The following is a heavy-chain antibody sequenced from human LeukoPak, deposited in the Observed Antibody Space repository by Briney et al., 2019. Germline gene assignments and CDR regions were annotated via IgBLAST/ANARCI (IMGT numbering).Heavy chain of an antibody. Sequence: GGSLRLSCAASGFTFSTYTMYRVRQAPGKGLEWVSSISSSSSYIYYADSVKGRFTISGDNAKSSLYLQMNSLRAEDTAVYYCTRVGSGWYLDWGQGTLVTVSS. CDR3: TRVGSGWYLD. J-gene: IGHJ4*02. CDR2: ISSSSSYI. CDR1: GFTFSTYT. V-gene: IGHV3-21*01. D-gene: IGHD6-19*01.